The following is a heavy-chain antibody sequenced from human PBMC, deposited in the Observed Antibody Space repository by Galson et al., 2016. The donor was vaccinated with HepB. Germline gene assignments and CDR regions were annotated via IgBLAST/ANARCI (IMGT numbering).Heavy chain of an antibody. CDR1: GGAFVTSV. D-gene: IGHD2-15*01. V-gene: IGHV1-69*06. CDR3: ARDNSKKRHIVVEVTAVEQVGGLDP. CDR2: ISPLFGTA. J-gene: IGHJ5*02. Sequence: SVKVSCKASGGAFVTSVISWVRQAPGQGLEWLGGISPLFGTANYAQRFQGRVTITADTSTNTAYLEMSNLRSEDTAVYYCARDNSKKRHIVVEVTAVEQVGGLDPWGQGTRVTVSA.